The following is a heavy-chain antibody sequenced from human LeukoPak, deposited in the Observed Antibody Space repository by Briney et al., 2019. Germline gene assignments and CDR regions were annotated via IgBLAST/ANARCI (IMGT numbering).Heavy chain of an antibody. CDR2: IIPLFGTA. D-gene: IGHD2-2*01. Sequence: SVKVSCKASGGTFSSYAISWVRQAPGQGLEWMGGIIPLFGTANYAQKLQGRVTITADKSTSTAYMELSSLRSEDTAVYYCARASSGDIVVVPAAMTPKNYYYYMDVWGKGTTVTVSS. CDR1: GGTFSSYA. J-gene: IGHJ6*03. CDR3: ARASSGDIVVVPAAMTPKNYYYYMDV. V-gene: IGHV1-69*06.